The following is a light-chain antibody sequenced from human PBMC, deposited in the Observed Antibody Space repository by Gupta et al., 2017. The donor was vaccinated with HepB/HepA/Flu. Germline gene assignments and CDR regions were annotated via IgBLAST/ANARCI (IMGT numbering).Light chain of an antibody. Sequence: IPLTRSPSSLSASVGDRVTITCRASQSSSSYLNWYQQHPGKAPKLLIYAASSLQSGVPSRVRGSGSGTECTLTISSLQPEDFATDERQQSYSTPYTCGQGTKLEIK. V-gene: IGKV1-39*01. J-gene: IGKJ2*01. CDR3: QQSYSTPYT. CDR1: QSSSSY. CDR2: AAS.